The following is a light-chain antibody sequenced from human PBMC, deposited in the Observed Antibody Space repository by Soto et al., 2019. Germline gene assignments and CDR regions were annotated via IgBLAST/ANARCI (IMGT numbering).Light chain of an antibody. CDR3: CAYAGSVTFV. CDR1: SSDIGDYSF. V-gene: IGLV2-23*01. CDR2: ESS. Sequence: QSALTQPASVSGSPGQSITISCTGTSSDIGDYSFVSWYQQHPGKAPKLIIYESSKRPSGVSTRFSGSRSGNTASLTISGLQAEDEADYSCCAYAGSVTFVFGTGTKLTVL. J-gene: IGLJ1*01.